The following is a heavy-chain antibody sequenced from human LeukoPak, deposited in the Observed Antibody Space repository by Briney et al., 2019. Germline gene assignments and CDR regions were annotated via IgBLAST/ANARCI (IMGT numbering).Heavy chain of an antibody. CDR3: AKHRWELLQNGMDV. CDR1: GFTFSDYY. J-gene: IGHJ6*02. D-gene: IGHD1-26*01. V-gene: IGHV3-11*01. Sequence: PGGSLRLSCAASGFTFSDYYMSWIRQAPGKGLEWVSYISSSGSTIYYADSVKGRFTISRDNAKNSLYLQMNSLRAEDTAVYYCAKHRWELLQNGMDVWGQGTTVTVSS. CDR2: ISSSGSTI.